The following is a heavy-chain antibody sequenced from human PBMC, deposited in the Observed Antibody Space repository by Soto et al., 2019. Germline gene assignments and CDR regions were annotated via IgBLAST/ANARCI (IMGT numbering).Heavy chain of an antibody. CDR1: GGSISSSSYY. CDR3: ARHPRITMIVVVSWVDY. J-gene: IGHJ4*02. D-gene: IGHD3-22*01. CDR2: IYYSGST. Sequence: PSETLSLTCTVSGGSISSSSYYWGWIRQPPGKGLEWIGSIYYSGSTYYNPSLKSRVTISVDTSKNQFSLKLSSVTAADTAVYYCARHPRITMIVVVSWVDYWGQGTLVTVSS. V-gene: IGHV4-39*01.